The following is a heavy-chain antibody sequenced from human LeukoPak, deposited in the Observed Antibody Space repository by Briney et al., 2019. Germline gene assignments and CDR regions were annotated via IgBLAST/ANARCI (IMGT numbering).Heavy chain of an antibody. CDR1: GFTFSSYA. D-gene: IGHD6-19*01. V-gene: IGHV3-48*04. Sequence: GGSLRLSCAASGFTFSSYAMRWVRQAPGKGLEWLSYISSSGSTKNYADSMKGRFTISRDNANNSLYLQMNSLRADDTAVYYCAHVMRTGWYPLEWGQGTLVTVSS. CDR2: ISSSGSTK. CDR3: AHVMRTGWYPLE. J-gene: IGHJ4*02.